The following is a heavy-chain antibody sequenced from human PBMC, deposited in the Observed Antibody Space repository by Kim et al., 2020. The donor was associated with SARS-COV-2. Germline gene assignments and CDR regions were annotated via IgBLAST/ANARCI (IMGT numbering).Heavy chain of an antibody. Sequence: GGSLRLSCAASGFTFSSYAMSWVRQAPGKGLEWVSAISGSGGSTYYADSVKGRFTISRDNSKNTLYLQMNSLRAEDTAVYYCAKGFSHQPIAAAGLLYFDLWGRGTLVTVSS. CDR1: GFTFSSYA. CDR3: AKGFSHQPIAAAGLLYFDL. J-gene: IGHJ2*01. V-gene: IGHV3-23*01. D-gene: IGHD6-13*01. CDR2: ISGSGGST.